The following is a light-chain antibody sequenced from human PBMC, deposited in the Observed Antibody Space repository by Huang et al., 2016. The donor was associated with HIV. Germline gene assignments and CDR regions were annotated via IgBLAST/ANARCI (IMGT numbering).Light chain of an antibody. CDR2: NAT. J-gene: IGKJ4*01. CDR3: QQRSSSLT. Sequence: IVLTQSPATLSLSPGERATLSCRASQSLNKFLAWYQQKPGLAPRLLNYNATHRATGVPARFSGGGSGTDFTLTITDLKAEDFAIYYCQQRSSSLTFGGGTKVEIK. CDR1: QSLNKF. V-gene: IGKV3-11*01.